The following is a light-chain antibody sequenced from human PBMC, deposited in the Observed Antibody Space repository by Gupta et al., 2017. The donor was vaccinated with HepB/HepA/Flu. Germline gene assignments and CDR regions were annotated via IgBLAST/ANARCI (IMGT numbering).Light chain of an antibody. CDR3: SSYTSSSTHNYV. V-gene: IGLV2-14*01. CDR1: SSDVGGYNY. Sequence: QSALTQPASVSGSPGQSITISCTGTSSDVGGYNYVSWYQQHPGKAPKLMIYDVSNRPSGVSNRFSGSKSGSTASLTISGLQAEDEADYYCSSYTSSSTHNYVFGTGTKVTVL. CDR2: DVS. J-gene: IGLJ1*01.